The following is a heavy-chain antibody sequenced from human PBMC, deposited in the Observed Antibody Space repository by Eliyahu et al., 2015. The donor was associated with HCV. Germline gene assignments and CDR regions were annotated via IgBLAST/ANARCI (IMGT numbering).Heavy chain of an antibody. Sequence: QVQLVQSGAEVKKPGASVKVSCKASGYTFTGYYMHWVRQAPGQGLEVMGRVHPNSGGTNYAQKFQGRVTMTRDTSISTAYMELSRLRSDDTAVYYCARAYPNRGTMVRGAIWWFDPWGQGTLVTVSS. J-gene: IGHJ5*02. CDR1: GYTFTGYY. D-gene: IGHD3-10*01. V-gene: IGHV1-2*06. CDR3: ARAYPNRGTMVRGAIWWFDP. CDR2: VHPNSGGT.